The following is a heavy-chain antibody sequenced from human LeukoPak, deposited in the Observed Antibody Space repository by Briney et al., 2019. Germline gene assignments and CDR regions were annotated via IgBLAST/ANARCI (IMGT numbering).Heavy chain of an antibody. CDR3: ARDLPEITIFGVVSQFDY. V-gene: IGHV1-2*02. CDR1: GYTFTGYY. CDR2: INPNSGGT. J-gene: IGHJ4*02. D-gene: IGHD3-3*01. Sequence: ASVKVSCKASGYTFTGYYMHWVRQAPGQGLEWMGWINPNSGGTNYAQKFQGRVTMTRDTSISTAYMELSRLRSDDTAVYYCARDLPEITIFGVVSQFDYWGQGTLVIVSS.